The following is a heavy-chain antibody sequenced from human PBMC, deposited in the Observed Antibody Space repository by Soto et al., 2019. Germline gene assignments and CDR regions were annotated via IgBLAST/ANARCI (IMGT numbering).Heavy chain of an antibody. J-gene: IGHJ5*02. CDR2: IYSGGST. D-gene: IGHD3-10*01. V-gene: IGHV3-53*04. CDR1: GFTVSSNY. Sequence: GGSLRLSCAASGFTVSSNYMSWVRQAPGKGLEWVSVIYSGGSTYYADSVKGRFTISRHNSKNTLYLQMNSLRAEDTAVYYCARVRNYYGSGSPRGQFDPWGQGTLVTVSS. CDR3: ARVRNYYGSGSPRGQFDP.